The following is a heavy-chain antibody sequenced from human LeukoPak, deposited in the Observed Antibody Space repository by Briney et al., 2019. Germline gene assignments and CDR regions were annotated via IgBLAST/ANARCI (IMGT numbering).Heavy chain of an antibody. CDR2: ISSYTGNT. Sequence: ASVTVSCKASGYSFVFYGFTWMRQAPGQGLEWMGWISSYTGNTKYAQNLQGRVTMTTDTSTSTAYMELRSLRSDDTAVYYCARDMATVVTPREDVFDIGGKGKRVTV. J-gene: IGHJ3*02. CDR1: GYSFVFYG. V-gene: IGHV1-18*01. CDR3: ARDMATVVTPREDVFDI. D-gene: IGHD4-23*01.